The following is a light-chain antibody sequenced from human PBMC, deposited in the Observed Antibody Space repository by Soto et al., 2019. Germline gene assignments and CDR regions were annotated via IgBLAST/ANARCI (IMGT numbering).Light chain of an antibody. CDR3: SSYTTYRTLYV. V-gene: IGLV2-14*01. CDR2: EVS. Sequence: QSALTQPASVSGSPGQSITISCTGTSSDVGAYNYVSWYQQHPGKAPKLMIYEVSNRPSGVSNRFSGSKSGNTASLTISGLQAEDEADSYCSSYTTYRTLYVFGTGTKLTVL. J-gene: IGLJ1*01. CDR1: SSDVGAYNY.